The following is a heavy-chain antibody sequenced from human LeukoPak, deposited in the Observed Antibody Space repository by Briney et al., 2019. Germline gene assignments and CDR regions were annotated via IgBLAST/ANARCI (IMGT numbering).Heavy chain of an antibody. Sequence: PGGSLRLSCAASGFTFSSYAMSWVRQAPGKGLEWVSAISGSGGSTCYADSVKGRFTISRDNSKNTLYLQMNSLRAEDTAVYYCARFNDYGDYLFDYWGQGTLVTVSS. D-gene: IGHD4-17*01. CDR2: ISGSGGST. J-gene: IGHJ4*02. CDR1: GFTFSSYA. CDR3: ARFNDYGDYLFDY. V-gene: IGHV3-23*01.